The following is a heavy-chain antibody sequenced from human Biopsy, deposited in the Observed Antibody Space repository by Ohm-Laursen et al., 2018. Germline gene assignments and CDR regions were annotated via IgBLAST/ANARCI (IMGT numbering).Heavy chain of an antibody. J-gene: IGHJ6*02. D-gene: IGHD3-10*01. CDR3: ASGDIGGIGLDV. Sequence: SVTASCKASGDTFTTSAISWVRQVPGQGLDWMGRIILILGTADYGQNFQGRVTIRADTSTTFLELTSLRYDDTAVYYCASGDIGGIGLDVWGLGTTVTVSS. CDR2: IILILGTA. CDR1: GDTFTTSA. V-gene: IGHV1-69*04.